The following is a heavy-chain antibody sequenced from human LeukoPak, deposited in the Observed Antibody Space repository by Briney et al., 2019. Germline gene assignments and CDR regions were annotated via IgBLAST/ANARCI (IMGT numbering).Heavy chain of an antibody. J-gene: IGHJ4*02. Sequence: GGSLRLSCAASGFTFSSYEMNWVRQAPGKGLGWVSYISSCGSTIYYADSVKGRFTISRDNAKNSLYLQMNSLRAEDTAVYYCARGLGERDDYWGRGTLVTVSS. D-gene: IGHD3-10*01. V-gene: IGHV3-48*03. CDR3: ARGLGERDDY. CDR1: GFTFSSYE. CDR2: ISSCGSTI.